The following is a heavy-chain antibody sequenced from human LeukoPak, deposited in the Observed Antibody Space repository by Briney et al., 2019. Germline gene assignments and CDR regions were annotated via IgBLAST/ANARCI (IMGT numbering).Heavy chain of an antibody. D-gene: IGHD1-26*01. CDR2: NSAYNGNT. Sequence: GESLKVSCKASGYTFTSYGISWVRQAPGQGLEWMGWNSAYNGNTNYAQKLQGRVTMTTDTSTSTAYLELRSLRSDDTAVYYCAKAHPYSGSYNWGQGTLVTVSS. J-gene: IGHJ4*02. CDR1: GYTFTSYG. CDR3: AKAHPYSGSYN. V-gene: IGHV1-18*01.